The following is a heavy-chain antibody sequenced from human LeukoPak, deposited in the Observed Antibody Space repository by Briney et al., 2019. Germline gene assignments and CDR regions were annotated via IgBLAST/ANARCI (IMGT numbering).Heavy chain of an antibody. CDR1: GFTFSSYS. J-gene: IGHJ4*02. CDR2: ISSSGSYV. V-gene: IGHV3-21*01. D-gene: IGHD2-2*01. CDR3: ARGSCSSTSCYVDY. Sequence: GGSLRLSCAASGFTFSSYSMKWVRQAPGKGLEWVSSISSSGSYVYYADSVKGRFIISRDNAKNSLYLQMNSLRAEDTAVYYCARGSCSSTSCYVDYWGQGTLVTVSS.